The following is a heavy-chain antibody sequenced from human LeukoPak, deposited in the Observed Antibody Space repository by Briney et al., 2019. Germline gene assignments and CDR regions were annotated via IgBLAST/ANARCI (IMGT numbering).Heavy chain of an antibody. V-gene: IGHV3-23*01. J-gene: IGHJ4*02. CDR1: GFTFSSYG. CDR3: AELSAMGGFDY. Sequence: GGSLRLSCAASGFTFSSYGMHWVRQAPGKGLEWVSAISGSGGSTYYADSVKGRFTISRDNSKNTLYLQMNSLRAEDTAVYYCAELSAMGGFDYWGQGTLVTVSS. D-gene: IGHD3-16*01. CDR2: ISGSGGST.